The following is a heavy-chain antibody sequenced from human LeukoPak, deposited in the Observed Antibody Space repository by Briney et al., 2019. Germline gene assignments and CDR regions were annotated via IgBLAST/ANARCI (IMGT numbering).Heavy chain of an antibody. D-gene: IGHD3-9*01. Sequence: GGSLRLSCAASGFTVSSNYMNWVRQAPGKGLAWVSVIYSGGSAYYADSVKGRFTISRDNSKNTLYLQMNSLRADDTAVHYCASQRRVDLGFAFNLWGQGTMVTVSS. CDR3: ASQRRVDLGFAFNL. V-gene: IGHV3-66*04. CDR1: GFTVSSNY. CDR2: IYSGGSA. J-gene: IGHJ3*01.